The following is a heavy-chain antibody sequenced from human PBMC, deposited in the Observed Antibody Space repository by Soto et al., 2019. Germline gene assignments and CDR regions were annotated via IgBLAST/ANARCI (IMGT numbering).Heavy chain of an antibody. CDR2: IYYSGST. Sequence: QVQLRESGPGLVKPSETLSLTCTVSGGSISSYYWSWIRQPPGKGLEWIGYIYYSGSTNYNPSLKSRVTISVDTSKNQFSLKLSSVTAADTAVYYCARGDPLLWFGEKVYYGMDVWGQGTTVTVSS. J-gene: IGHJ6*02. CDR3: ARGDPLLWFGEKVYYGMDV. V-gene: IGHV4-59*01. CDR1: GGSISSYY. D-gene: IGHD3-10*01.